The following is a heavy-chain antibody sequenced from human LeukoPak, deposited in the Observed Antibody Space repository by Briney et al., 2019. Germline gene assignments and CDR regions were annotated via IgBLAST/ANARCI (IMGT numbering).Heavy chain of an antibody. CDR2: IQNDGSDK. D-gene: IGHD4-23*01. CDR1: GINFRSSG. V-gene: IGHV3-30*02. J-gene: IGHJ4*02. CDR3: ARTTVAHFDY. Sequence: GGSLRLSCAASGINFRSSGMHWVRQAPGKGLEWVTFIQNDGSDKSYAASVKGRFTISRDNAKNSLYLQMNSLRAEDTAVYYCARTTVAHFDYWGQGTLVTVSS.